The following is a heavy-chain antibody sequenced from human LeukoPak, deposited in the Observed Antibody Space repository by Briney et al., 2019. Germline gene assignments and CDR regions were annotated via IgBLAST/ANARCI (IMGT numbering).Heavy chain of an antibody. CDR2: IYYSGST. J-gene: IGHJ4*02. Sequence: TSETLSLTCTVSGGSISSSSYYWGWIRQPPGKGLEWIGGIYYSGSTYYNPPLKSRVTISVDTSKNQFSLKLSSVTAADTAVYYCARHPRRSILWFGELLHDYWGQGTLVTVSS. D-gene: IGHD3-10*01. V-gene: IGHV4-39*01. CDR3: ARHPRRSILWFGELLHDY. CDR1: GGSISSSSYY.